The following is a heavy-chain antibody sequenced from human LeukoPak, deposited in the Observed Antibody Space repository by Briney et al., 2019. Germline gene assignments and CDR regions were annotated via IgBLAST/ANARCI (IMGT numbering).Heavy chain of an antibody. V-gene: IGHV4-61*02. CDR3: AVYWGARFDY. J-gene: IGHJ4*02. D-gene: IGHD7-27*01. CDR1: GGSISSGSYY. CDR2: IFTSGIT. Sequence: SETLPLTCTVSGGSISSGSYYWRWIRQPAGKGLEWIGRIFTSGITNYNPSLQSRVTISLDTSKNQFSLKLNSVTAADTAVYYCAVYWGARFDYWGQGTLVTVSS.